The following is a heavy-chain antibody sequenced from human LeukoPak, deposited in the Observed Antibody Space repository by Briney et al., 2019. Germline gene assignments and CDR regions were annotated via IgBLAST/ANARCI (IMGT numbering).Heavy chain of an antibody. CDR3: ARNENSGWGYFDY. Sequence: GGSLRLSCTASGFTFSNFWMGWVRQAPGKGLEWVANIKQDETEKFYLGSVKGRFTISRDNAKNSLYLQMNSLRVEDTAVYYCARNENSGWGYFDYWGQGTLVTVSS. D-gene: IGHD5-12*01. V-gene: IGHV3-7*03. CDR2: IKQDETEK. J-gene: IGHJ4*02. CDR1: GFTFSNFW.